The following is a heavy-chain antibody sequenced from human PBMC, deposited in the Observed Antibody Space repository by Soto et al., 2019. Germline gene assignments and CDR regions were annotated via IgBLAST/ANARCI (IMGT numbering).Heavy chain of an antibody. J-gene: IGHJ5*02. CDR1: GASISSYC. CDR2: IYYSGSP. Sequence: QVQLQESGPGLVKPSETLSLTCTVSGASISSYCWSWIRQPPGKGLEWIGCIYYSGSPNYNPSLNSRVTISIDTSKNQYSLNLSSVTAADTAVYYCARGANWFDPLGQGTLVTVSS. CDR3: ARGANWFDP. V-gene: IGHV4-59*01.